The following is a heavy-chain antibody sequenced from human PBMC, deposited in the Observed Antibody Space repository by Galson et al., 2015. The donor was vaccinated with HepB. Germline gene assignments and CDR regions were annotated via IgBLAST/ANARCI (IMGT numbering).Heavy chain of an antibody. V-gene: IGHV1-46*01. CDR1: GYTFTGYY. D-gene: IGHD4-23*01. J-gene: IGHJ4*02. Sequence: SVKVSCKASGYTFTGYYMHWVRQAPGQGLEWMGIINPSDGGTSSAQKFQGRVTMTRDTSTSTVYMELSSLRSEDTAVYYCAREANSVDYWGQGTLVTVSS. CDR2: INPSDGGT. CDR3: AREANSVDY.